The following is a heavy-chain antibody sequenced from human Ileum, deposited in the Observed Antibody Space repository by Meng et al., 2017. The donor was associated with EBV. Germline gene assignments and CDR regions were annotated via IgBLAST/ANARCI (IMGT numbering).Heavy chain of an antibody. Sequence: QVQLVQSGAEVKKPGASVKISCKTSGYAFTNYILHWVRQAPGQGLEWMGGVTPVFTSTLYAKHFKDRVTITADESTNTAFMELKNLQSDDTAIYYCATDVGTVADHWGPGTLVTVSS. D-gene: IGHD4-23*01. V-gene: IGHV1-69*13. CDR3: ATDVGTVADH. CDR2: VTPVFTST. J-gene: IGHJ4*02. CDR1: GYAFTNYI.